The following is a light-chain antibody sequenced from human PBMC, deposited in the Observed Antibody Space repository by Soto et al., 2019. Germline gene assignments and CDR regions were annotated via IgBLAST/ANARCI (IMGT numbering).Light chain of an antibody. CDR3: QQSHSTPPA. CDR2: GAS. V-gene: IGKV1-39*01. J-gene: IGKJ5*01. CDR1: QTISRY. Sequence: DIQMTQSPSSLSASVGDRVTITCRASQTISRYLNWYQHKPGKAPNLLIFGASTLQSGVPSRFSGSGSGTDFTLTISSLQPEDVATYFCQQSHSTPPAFGQGTRLEIK.